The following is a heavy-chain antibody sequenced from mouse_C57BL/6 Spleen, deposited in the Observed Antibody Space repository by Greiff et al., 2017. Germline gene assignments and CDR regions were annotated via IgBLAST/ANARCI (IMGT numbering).Heavy chain of an antibody. V-gene: IGHV1-69*01. D-gene: IGHD1-1*01. CDR1: GYTFTSYW. J-gene: IGHJ3*01. CDR3: ARNDGSSPWFAY. Sequence: QVQLKQPGAELVMPGASVKLSCKASGYTFTSYWMHWVKQRPGQGLEWIGEIDPSDSYTNYNQKFKGKSTLTVDKSSSTAYMQLSSLTSEDSAVYYCARNDGSSPWFAYWGQGTLVTVSA. CDR2: IDPSDSYT.